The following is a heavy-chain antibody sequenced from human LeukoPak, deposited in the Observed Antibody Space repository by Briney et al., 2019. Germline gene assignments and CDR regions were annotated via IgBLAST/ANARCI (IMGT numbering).Heavy chain of an antibody. J-gene: IGHJ3*02. CDR1: GYTFTDYY. D-gene: IGHD4-11*01. Sequence: GASVKVSCKASGYTFTDYYMHWVQQAPGKGLEWMGRVDPEDGETIYAEKFQGRVTITADTSTDTAYMELSSLRSEDTAVYYCATDRYSNYVKAFDIWGQGTMVTVSS. CDR3: ATDRYSNYVKAFDI. V-gene: IGHV1-69-2*01. CDR2: VDPEDGET.